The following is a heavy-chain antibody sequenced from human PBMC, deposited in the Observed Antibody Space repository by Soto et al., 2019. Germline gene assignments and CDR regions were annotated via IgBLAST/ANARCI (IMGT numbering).Heavy chain of an antibody. CDR2: IHYSGRT. CDR1: NGAISVFY. J-gene: IGHJ5*02. V-gene: IGHV4-59*12. CDR3: VRVWVGIGNHIRS. Sequence: TATLSLTCSFSNGAISVFYWNWIRQPPGKILEWIGYIHYSGRTDYNPSLTSRATMSVDTSKNQFSLNLKSITAADTAVYYWVRVWVGIGNHIRSWGRGTLVTVSS. D-gene: IGHD1-26*01.